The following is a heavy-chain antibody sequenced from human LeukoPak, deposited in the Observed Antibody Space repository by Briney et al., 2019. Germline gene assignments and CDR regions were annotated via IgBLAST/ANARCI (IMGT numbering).Heavy chain of an antibody. Sequence: GGSLRLSCAAYGFTFSDYYMSWIRQAPGKGLEWVSYISSSSSYTNYADSVKGRFTISRDNAKNSLYLQMNSLRAEDTAVYYCAMGHYGDYEGDYWGQGTLVTVSS. V-gene: IGHV3-11*06. J-gene: IGHJ4*02. CDR1: GFTFSDYY. CDR3: AMGHYGDYEGDY. D-gene: IGHD4-17*01. CDR2: ISSSSSYT.